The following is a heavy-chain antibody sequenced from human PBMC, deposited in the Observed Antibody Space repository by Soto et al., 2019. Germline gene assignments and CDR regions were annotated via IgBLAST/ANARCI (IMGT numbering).Heavy chain of an antibody. CDR2: INPNSGGT. CDR1: GYTFTSYG. J-gene: IGHJ6*02. CDR3: ARLDYYDSRRNGMDV. V-gene: IGHV1-2*04. D-gene: IGHD3-22*01. Sequence: ASVKVSCKASGYTFTSYGISWVRQAPGQGLEWMGWINPNSGGTNYAQKFQGWVTMTRDTSISTAYMELSRLRSDDTAVYYCARLDYYDSRRNGMDVWGQGTTVTVSS.